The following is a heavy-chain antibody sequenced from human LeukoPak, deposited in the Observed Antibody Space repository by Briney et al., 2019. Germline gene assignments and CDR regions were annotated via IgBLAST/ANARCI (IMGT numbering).Heavy chain of an antibody. CDR3: AKTRPLDSSSWSHGDY. CDR1: GFTFSSYA. CDR2: ISYDGSSK. Sequence: PGRSLRLSCAASGFTFSSYAMHWVRQAPGKGLEWVALISYDGSSKYYADSVKGRFTISRDNSKNTLYLQMNSLRAEDTAVYYCAKTRPLDSSSWSHGDYWGQGTLVTVSS. D-gene: IGHD6-13*01. V-gene: IGHV3-30-3*02. J-gene: IGHJ4*02.